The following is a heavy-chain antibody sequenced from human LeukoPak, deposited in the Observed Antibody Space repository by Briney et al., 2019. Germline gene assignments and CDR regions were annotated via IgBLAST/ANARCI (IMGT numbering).Heavy chain of an antibody. V-gene: IGHV4-39*01. CDR3: AANSADYNTLGSSYKV. CDR2: ISYSGTT. Sequence: SETLSLTCTVSSASITSSPYFWGWIRQSPGKGLEWVGSISYSGTTYYNPSLKSRVTISVDTSKNQFSLKLNSVTAADTAVFYCAANSADYNTLGSSYKVWGQGTLVTVSS. CDR1: SASITSSPYF. D-gene: IGHD3-10*01. J-gene: IGHJ4*02.